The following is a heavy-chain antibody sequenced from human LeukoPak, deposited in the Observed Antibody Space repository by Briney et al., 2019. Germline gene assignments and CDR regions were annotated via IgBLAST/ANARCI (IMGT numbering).Heavy chain of an antibody. CDR1: GGSFSGYY. Sequence: SETLSLTCAVYGGSFSGYYWSWIRQPPGKGLEWIGEINHSGSTNYNPSLKSRVTISVDTSKNQFSLKLSSVTAADTAVYYCARHTLYYYGSGGFDPWGQGTLVTVSS. J-gene: IGHJ5*02. CDR2: INHSGST. V-gene: IGHV4-34*01. CDR3: ARHTLYYYGSGGFDP. D-gene: IGHD3-10*01.